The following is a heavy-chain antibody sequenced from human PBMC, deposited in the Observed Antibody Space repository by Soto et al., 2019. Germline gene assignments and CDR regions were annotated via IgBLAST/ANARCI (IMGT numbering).Heavy chain of an antibody. Sequence: ASVKVTCKASGYTFTNNARQWVRQAPGQGLEWMGTVNPSGGHTTYAQHFLGRVTMTRDTSTSTLYMDLTSLTSDDTAIYYCARGGHVVVVTAALDYWGQGTLVTVSS. J-gene: IGHJ4*02. CDR3: ARGGHVVVVTAALDY. CDR1: GYTFTNNA. CDR2: VNPSGGHT. V-gene: IGHV1-46*01. D-gene: IGHD2-21*02.